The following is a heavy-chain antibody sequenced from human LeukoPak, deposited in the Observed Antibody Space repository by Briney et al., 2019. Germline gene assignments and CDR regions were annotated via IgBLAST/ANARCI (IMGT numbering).Heavy chain of an antibody. V-gene: IGHV1-46*01. D-gene: IGHD3-9*01. CDR3: ARLYDILTDDDAFDI. CDR2: INPGGDNT. CDR1: GYTFTNYY. Sequence: ASVKVSCKASGYTFTNYYIHWVRQAPGQGLEWMGLINPGGDNTDYAQNFQGRVTMTRDTSTSTAYMELRSLRSDDTAVYYCARLYDILTDDDAFDIWGQGTMVTVSS. J-gene: IGHJ3*02.